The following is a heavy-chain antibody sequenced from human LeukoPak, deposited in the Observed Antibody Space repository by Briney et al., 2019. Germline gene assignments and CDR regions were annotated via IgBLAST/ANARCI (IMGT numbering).Heavy chain of an antibody. V-gene: IGHV3-30*04. J-gene: IGHJ6*04. Sequence: GGSLRLSCAASGFTFSSYAMHWVRQAPGKGLEWVAVISYDGSNKYYADSVKGRFTISRDNSKNTLYLQMNSLRAEDTAVYYCARDHTAFGESHYYYGMDVWGKGTTVTVSS. CDR3: ARDHTAFGESHYYYGMDV. CDR1: GFTFSSYA. D-gene: IGHD3-10*01. CDR2: ISYDGSNK.